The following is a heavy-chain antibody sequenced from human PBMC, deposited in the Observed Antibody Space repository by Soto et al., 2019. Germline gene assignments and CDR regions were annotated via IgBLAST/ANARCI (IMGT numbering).Heavy chain of an antibody. CDR2: IRGFSPYT. Sequence: SLRLSCVASGFTFRTYTMNWVRQAPGKGLEWVSGIRGFSPYTFYAESVKGRFTISRDNAKNSLYLQMNSLGVEDTAVYYCARDRGYDAPDYYYKAMDVWGQGTTVTV. D-gene: IGHD5-12*01. CDR3: ARDRGYDAPDYYYKAMDV. J-gene: IGHJ6*02. V-gene: IGHV3-21*01. CDR1: GFTFRTYT.